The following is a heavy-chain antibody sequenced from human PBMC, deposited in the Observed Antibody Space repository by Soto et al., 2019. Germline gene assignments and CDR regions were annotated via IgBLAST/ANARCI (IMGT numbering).Heavy chain of an antibody. CDR3: ASLNVDRAMVTGSYYHYGMDV. Sequence: GGSLRLSCGASGFTFYTYWMNGFGQAPGWGLGGVANIKSDGSEEYYVDSVKGRFTISRDNAKSSLYLQMNSLRDEDTAVYYCASLNVDRAMVTGSYYHYGMDVWGHGTLVTVSS. J-gene: IGHJ6*02. V-gene: IGHV3-7*01. CDR1: GFTFYTYW. D-gene: IGHD5-18*01. CDR2: IKSDGSEE.